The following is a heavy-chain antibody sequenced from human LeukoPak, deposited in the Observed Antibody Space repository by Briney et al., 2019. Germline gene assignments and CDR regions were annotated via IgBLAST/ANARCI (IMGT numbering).Heavy chain of an antibody. CDR3: ARDLTNYFDY. CDR2: ISSSGSTM. Sequence: GGSLRLSCAASGFTFSSYEMTWVRQAPGRGLEWVSYISSSGSTMYYVDSVKGRFTISRDNAKNPLYLQMNSLRAEDTAVYYCARDLTNYFDYWGQGTLVTVSS. CDR1: GFTFSSYE. J-gene: IGHJ4*02. D-gene: IGHD1-14*01. V-gene: IGHV3-48*03.